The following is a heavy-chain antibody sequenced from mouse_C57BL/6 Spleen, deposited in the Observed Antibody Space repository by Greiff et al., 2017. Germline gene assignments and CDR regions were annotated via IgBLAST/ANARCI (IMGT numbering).Heavy chain of an antibody. CDR3: TRGAYYYYGSMDY. Sequence: VQLQQPGAELVRPGASVTLSCKASGYTFTDYEMHWVKQTPVHGLEWIGAIDPETGGTAYNQKFKGKAILTADKSSSTAYMELRSLTSEDSAVYYCTRGAYYYYGSMDYWGQGTSVTVSS. CDR1: GYTFTDYE. CDR2: IDPETGGT. V-gene: IGHV1-15*01. J-gene: IGHJ4*01. D-gene: IGHD1-1*01.